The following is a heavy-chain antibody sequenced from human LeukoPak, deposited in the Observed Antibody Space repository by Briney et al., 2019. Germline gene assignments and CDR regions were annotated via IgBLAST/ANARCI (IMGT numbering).Heavy chain of an antibody. CDR2: ISGSGGST. V-gene: IGHV3-23*01. D-gene: IGHD3-10*01. J-gene: IGHJ4*02. CDR1: GFTFSGYG. CDR3: ANSYYYGSGSYYSDY. Sequence: GGSLRLSCAASGFTFSGYGMSWVRQAPGKGLEWVSAISGSGGSTYYADSVKGRFTISRDNSKNTLYLQMNSLRAEDTAVYYCANSYYYGSGSYYSDYWGQGTLVTVSS.